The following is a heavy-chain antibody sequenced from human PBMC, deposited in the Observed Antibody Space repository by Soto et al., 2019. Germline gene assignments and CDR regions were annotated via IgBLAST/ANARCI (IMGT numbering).Heavy chain of an antibody. D-gene: IGHD3-22*01. CDR2: ISYDGSNK. V-gene: IGHV3-30-3*01. CDR1: GFTFSSYA. CDR3: ASPYYSDSSGYYQYYYYYGMDV. Sequence: PGGSLRLSCAASGFTFSSYAMHWVRQAPGKGLEWVAVISYDGSNKYYADSVKGRFTISRDNSKNTLYLQMNSLRAEDTAVYYCASPYYSDSSGYYQYYYYYGMDVWGQGTTVTVSS. J-gene: IGHJ6*02.